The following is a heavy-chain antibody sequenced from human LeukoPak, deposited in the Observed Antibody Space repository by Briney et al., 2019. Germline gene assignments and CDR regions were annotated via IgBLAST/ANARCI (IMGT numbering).Heavy chain of an antibody. CDR1: GFTFSSYA. Sequence: PGGSVRFSCAASGFTFSSYAMSWVRQAPGKGLEWVSAISGSGGSTYYADSVKGRFTISRDNAKNSLYLQMNSLRAEDTAVYHCTRGYCSSTSCHHFDYWGQGTLVTVSS. CDR2: ISGSGGST. D-gene: IGHD2-2*01. V-gene: IGHV3-23*01. CDR3: TRGYCSSTSCHHFDY. J-gene: IGHJ4*02.